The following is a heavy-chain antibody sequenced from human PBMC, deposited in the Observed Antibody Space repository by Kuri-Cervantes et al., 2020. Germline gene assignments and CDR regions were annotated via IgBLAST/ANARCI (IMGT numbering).Heavy chain of an antibody. CDR3: ARIYQWLLRGAFDT. D-gene: IGHD3-22*01. Sequence: SGPTLVKPTHTLTLTCTFSGFSLSTSGLGVSWMRQPPGKALEWLARIDWDDDKYYSTSLKTRLTISKDTTKNPVVLTMTNMDPVDTATYYCARIYQWLLRGAFDTWGQGTMVTVSS. J-gene: IGHJ3*02. CDR1: GFSLSTSGLG. V-gene: IGHV2-70*11. CDR2: IDWDDDK.